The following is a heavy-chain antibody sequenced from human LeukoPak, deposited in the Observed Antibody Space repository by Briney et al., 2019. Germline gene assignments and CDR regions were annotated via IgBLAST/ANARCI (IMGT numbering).Heavy chain of an antibody. CDR3: ANYIRNVHYYMDV. D-gene: IGHD1-1*01. J-gene: IGHJ6*03. Sequence: GGSLRLSCAASGFTFSTYAMSWVRQAPGKGLEWVSTISGSGANTYYADSVRGRFTISRDNSKNTLYLHMNSLRAEDTAVYYCANYIRNVHYYMDVWGKGTTVIVSS. CDR1: GFTFSTYA. V-gene: IGHV3-23*01. CDR2: ISGSGANT.